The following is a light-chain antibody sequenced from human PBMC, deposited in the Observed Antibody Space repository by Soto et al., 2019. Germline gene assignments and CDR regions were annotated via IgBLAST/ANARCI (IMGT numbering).Light chain of an antibody. Sequence: EIVLTQSPATLSLSPGERSSRSCRASQSVSSYLGWYQQKPGQAPRLLIYDASNRATGIPARFSGSGSGTDFTLTISSLQSEDCAVYSCQHYNHWPLTFGGGTKVDIK. J-gene: IGKJ4*01. CDR3: QHYNHWPLT. CDR2: DAS. CDR1: QSVSSY. V-gene: IGKV3-11*01.